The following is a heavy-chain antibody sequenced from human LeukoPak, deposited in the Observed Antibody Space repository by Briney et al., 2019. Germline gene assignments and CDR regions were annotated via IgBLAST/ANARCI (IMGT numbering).Heavy chain of an antibody. CDR1: GYTFTSYD. CDR3: ARLYYDSSGYYYKY. CDR2: MNPNSGNT. V-gene: IGHV1-8*01. Sequence: ASVTVSCKASGYTFTSYDINWVRQAPGQGLEWMGWMNPNSGNTGYAQKFQGRVTMTRNTSISTAYMELSSLRSEDTAVYYCARLYYDSSGYYYKYWGQGTLVTVSS. J-gene: IGHJ4*02. D-gene: IGHD3-22*01.